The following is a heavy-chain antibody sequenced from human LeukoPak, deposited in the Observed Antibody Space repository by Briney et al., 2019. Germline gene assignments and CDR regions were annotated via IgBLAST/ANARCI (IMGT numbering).Heavy chain of an antibody. CDR3: ARGPMRSWFDP. J-gene: IGHJ5*02. CDR2: IDHSGSS. Sequence: SETLSLTCAVHGESSRGYTWCWIRQPPGKGLDWIGEIDHSGSSNYSPSLKSRVTISLDTSKNQFSLKLSWITVAVTAVYYCARGPMRSWFDPWGQGTLVTVSS. V-gene: IGHV4-34*01. CDR1: GESSRGYT.